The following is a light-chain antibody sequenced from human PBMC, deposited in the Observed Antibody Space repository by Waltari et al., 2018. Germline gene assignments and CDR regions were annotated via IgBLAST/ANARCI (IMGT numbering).Light chain of an antibody. CDR1: SSDVGGYNY. CDR2: DVS. CDR3: SSYTSSSIL. V-gene: IGLV2-14*01. Sequence: QSALTQPASVSGSPGQSITISCTGTSSDVGGYNYVSWYQQHPGKAPKLMIYDVSKRHSGVSNRFSGSKSGNTASLTISGLQAEDEADYYCSSYTSSSILFGGGTKLTVL. J-gene: IGLJ2*01.